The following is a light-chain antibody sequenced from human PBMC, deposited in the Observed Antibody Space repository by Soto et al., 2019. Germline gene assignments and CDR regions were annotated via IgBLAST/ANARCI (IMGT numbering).Light chain of an antibody. Sequence: QSVLTQPPSVSGAPGQRVTIYCTGTSSNIGAGYDVHWYQQFPGTAPKLLIYGKNSRPSGVPDRFSGSKSGTSASLAITALQTEDEADYYCQYYDNCLSASRVFGGGTKLTVL. CDR3: QYYDNCLSASRV. V-gene: IGLV1-40*01. J-gene: IGLJ3*02. CDR2: GKN. CDR1: SSNIGAGYD.